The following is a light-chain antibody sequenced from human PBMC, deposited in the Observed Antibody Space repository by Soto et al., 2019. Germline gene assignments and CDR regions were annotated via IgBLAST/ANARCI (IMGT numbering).Light chain of an antibody. Sequence: AIQLTQSPSSLSASVGDRVTITCRASQGISSALAWYQQKPGKAPKLLIYDASSLESGVSSRFSGNGSGTDLTLTISSLQPEDLASYYCQQFNSYFMYTFGQGTKLEIK. V-gene: IGKV1-13*02. CDR2: DAS. J-gene: IGKJ2*01. CDR1: QGISSA. CDR3: QQFNSYFMYT.